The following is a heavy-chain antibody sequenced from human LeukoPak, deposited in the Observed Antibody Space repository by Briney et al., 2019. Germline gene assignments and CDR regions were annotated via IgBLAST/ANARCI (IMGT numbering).Heavy chain of an antibody. CDR2: IIPILGIA. CDR3: ARERHYYDSSGYYH. Sequence: GASVKVSCKASGGTFISYAISWVRQAPGQGLEWMGRIIPILGIANYAQKFQGRVTITADKSTSTAYMELSSLRSEDTAVYYCARERHYYDSSGYYHWGQGTLVTVSS. J-gene: IGHJ5*02. CDR1: GGTFISYA. D-gene: IGHD3-22*01. V-gene: IGHV1-69*04.